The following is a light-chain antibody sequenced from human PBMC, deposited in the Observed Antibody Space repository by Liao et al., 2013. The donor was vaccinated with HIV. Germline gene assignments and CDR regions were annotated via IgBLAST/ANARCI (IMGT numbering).Light chain of an antibody. CDR3: QAWDSSTYV. J-gene: IGLJ1*01. CDR2: HDT. V-gene: IGLV3-1*01. Sequence: SYEVTQPPSVSVSPRQTASITCSGDKLGDKFASWYQQKPGQSPVLVIYHDTKRPSGIPERFSGSNSGNTATLTITGTQALDEADYYCQAWDSSTYVFGPGTRVTVL. CDR1: KLGDKF.